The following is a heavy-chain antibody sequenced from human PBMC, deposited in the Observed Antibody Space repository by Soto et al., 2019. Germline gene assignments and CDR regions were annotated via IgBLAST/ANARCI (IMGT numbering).Heavy chain of an antibody. D-gene: IGHD2-2*01. Sequence: SETLSLTCTVSGGSVSSGSYYWSWIRQPPGKGLEWIGYIYYSGSTNYNPSLKSRVTISVDTSKNQFSLKLSSVTAADTAVYYCARSRRSSSMNYYVMDVWGQVPTDTFS. J-gene: IGHJ6*02. CDR3: ARSRRSSSMNYYVMDV. CDR2: IYYSGST. V-gene: IGHV4-61*01. CDR1: GGSVSSGSYY.